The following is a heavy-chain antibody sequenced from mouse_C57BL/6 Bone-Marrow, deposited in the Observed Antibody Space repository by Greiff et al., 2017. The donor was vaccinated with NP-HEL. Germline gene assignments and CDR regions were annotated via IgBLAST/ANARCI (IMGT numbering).Heavy chain of an antibody. V-gene: IGHV1-78*01. D-gene: IGHD2-1*01. Sequence: QVQLQQSDAELVKPGASVKISCKVSGYTFTDHTIHWMKQRPEQGLEWIGYIYPRDGSTKYNEKFKGKATLTADKSSSTAYMQLNSLTSEDSAVYFCARRRLYYGNYPYFDYWGQGTTLTVSS. J-gene: IGHJ2*01. CDR1: GYTFTDHT. CDR2: IYPRDGST. CDR3: ARRRLYYGNYPYFDY.